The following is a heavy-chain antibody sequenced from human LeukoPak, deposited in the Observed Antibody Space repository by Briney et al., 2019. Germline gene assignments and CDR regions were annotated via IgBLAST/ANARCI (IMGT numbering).Heavy chain of an antibody. V-gene: IGHV3-23*01. CDR1: GVTFTNNA. CDR2: ISDSGITT. D-gene: IGHD3-10*01. J-gene: IGHJ4*02. Sequence: GSLRLSCAASGVTFTNNAMTWVRQAPGKGLEWVSDISDSGITTYYADSVKGRFTIPRDNSKNTVYLQMNSLRAEDTAVYYCARLKGSGSGGSDYWGQGTLVTVSS. CDR3: ARLKGSGSGGSDY.